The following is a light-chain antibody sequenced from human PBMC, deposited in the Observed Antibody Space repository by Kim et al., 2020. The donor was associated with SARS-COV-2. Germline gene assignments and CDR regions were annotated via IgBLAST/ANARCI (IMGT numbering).Light chain of an antibody. CDR3: LQHRTYPIT. CDR2: GAS. CDR1: QDIGND. J-gene: IGKJ5*01. Sequence: LSASVGDRVTITCRASQDIGNDLGWYQQSPGRAPKRLIYGASNLQSGVPSRFSGSGSETEFTLTINSLQPEDFATYFCLQHRTYPITFGQGTRLEIK. V-gene: IGKV1-17*01.